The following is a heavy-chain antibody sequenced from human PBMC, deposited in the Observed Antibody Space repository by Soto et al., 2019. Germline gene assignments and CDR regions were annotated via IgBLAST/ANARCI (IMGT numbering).Heavy chain of an antibody. J-gene: IGHJ6*02. CDR1: GGSLSDYY. Sequence: QVQLQQWGAGLLKPSETLSLTCAVSGGSLSDYYWPWIRQSPGKGLEWIGEIHPSGSTYYNPSLRSRVTISVDTSKNQFSLKLTSLTSAETAIYYCARGRDEYKLGNVWGHGTTSPSP. CDR2: IHPSGST. D-gene: IGHD1-1*01. V-gene: IGHV4-34*01. CDR3: ARGRDEYKLGNV.